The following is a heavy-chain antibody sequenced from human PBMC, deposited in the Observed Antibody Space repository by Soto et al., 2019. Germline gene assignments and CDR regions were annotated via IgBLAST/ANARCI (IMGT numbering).Heavy chain of an antibody. V-gene: IGHV3-23*01. J-gene: IGHJ4*02. Sequence: GGSLRLSCAASGFTFSSYAMSWVRQAPGKGLEWVSAISGSGGSTYYADSVKGRFTISRDNSKNTLYLQMNSLRAEDTAVYYCAKTIRVIAVAGYYFDYWGQGTPVTVSS. CDR2: ISGSGGST. CDR1: GFTFSSYA. CDR3: AKTIRVIAVAGYYFDY. D-gene: IGHD6-19*01.